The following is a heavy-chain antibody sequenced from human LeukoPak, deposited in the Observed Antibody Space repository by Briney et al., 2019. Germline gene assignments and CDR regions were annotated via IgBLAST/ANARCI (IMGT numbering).Heavy chain of an antibody. CDR2: VGTAGDT. CDR3: ARGGRYCSGGSCYSIGDYFDY. D-gene: IGHD2-15*01. CDR1: GFTFSSYD. V-gene: IGHV3-13*01. J-gene: IGHJ4*02. Sequence: GGSLRLSCAASGFTFSSYDMPWVRQATGKGLEWVSAVGTAGDTYYPGSVKGRFTISRENAKNSLYLQMNSLRAGDTAVYYCARGGRYCSGGSCYSIGDYFDYWGQGTLVTVSS.